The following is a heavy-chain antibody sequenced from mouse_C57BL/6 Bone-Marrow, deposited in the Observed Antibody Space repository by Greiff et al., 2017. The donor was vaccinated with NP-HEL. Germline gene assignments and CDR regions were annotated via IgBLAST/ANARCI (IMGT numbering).Heavy chain of an antibody. CDR3: ARTYYYGSSPWFAY. V-gene: IGHV2-2*01. D-gene: IGHD1-1*01. J-gene: IGHJ3*01. CDR1: GFSLTSYG. CDR2: IWSGGST. Sequence: VMLVESGPGLVQPSQSLSITCTVSGFSLTSYGVHWVRQSPGKGLEWLGVIWSGGSTDYNAAFISRLSIRKDNFKSQVFFKMNSLQADDTSIYYCARTYYYGSSPWFAYWGQGTLVTVSA.